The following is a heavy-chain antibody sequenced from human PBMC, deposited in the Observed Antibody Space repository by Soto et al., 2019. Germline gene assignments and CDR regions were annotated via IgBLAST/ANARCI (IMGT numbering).Heavy chain of an antibody. CDR3: ARARGGGSGSYDWFDP. Sequence: SETLSLTCAVYGGSFSGYYWSWIRQPPGKGLEWIGEINHSGSTNYNPSLKSRVTISVDTSKNQFSLKLSSVTAADTAVYYCARARGGGSGSYDWFDPWGQGTLVTVSS. V-gene: IGHV4-34*01. CDR2: INHSGST. J-gene: IGHJ5*02. D-gene: IGHD3-10*01. CDR1: GGSFSGYY.